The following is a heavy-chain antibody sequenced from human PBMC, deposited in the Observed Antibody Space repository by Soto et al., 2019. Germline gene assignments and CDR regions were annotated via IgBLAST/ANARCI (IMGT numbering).Heavy chain of an antibody. CDR1: GFTFTSSA. D-gene: IGHD6-6*01. V-gene: IGHV1-58*02. Sequence: ASVKVSCKASGFTFTSSAIQWVRQARGQRLEWIGWIVVGSGNTNYAQKFQERVTITRDMSTSTAYVELSSLRSEDTAVYYCSRGTSIPASGDYWGQGTLVTVSS. CDR3: SRGTSIPASGDY. J-gene: IGHJ4*01. CDR2: IVVGSGNT.